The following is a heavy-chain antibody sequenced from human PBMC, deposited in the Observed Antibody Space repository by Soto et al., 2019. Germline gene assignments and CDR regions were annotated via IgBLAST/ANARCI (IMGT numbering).Heavy chain of an antibody. CDR1: GGSISSSSYY. D-gene: IGHD6-19*01. Sequence: SETLSLTCTVSGGSISSSSYYWGWIRQPPGKGLEWIGSIYYSGSTYYNPSLKSRVTISVDTSKNQFSLKLSSVTAADTAVYYCASVVLKQWRARGAWFDPWGQGTLVTVSS. CDR3: ASVVLKQWRARGAWFDP. V-gene: IGHV4-39*01. J-gene: IGHJ5*02. CDR2: IYYSGST.